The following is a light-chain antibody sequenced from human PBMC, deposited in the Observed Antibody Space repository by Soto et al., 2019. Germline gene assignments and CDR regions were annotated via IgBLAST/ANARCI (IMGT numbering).Light chain of an antibody. Sequence: DIQMTQSPSSLSASVGDRVTVTCRAIQSISTYLNWYQQKPCKAPKLLIYAASSLQSVVPSRFTCGGAGTYVTLPITNLQPEHFGTHYWRQSYSSPYTFGQGTKVESK. CDR2: AAS. V-gene: IGKV1-39*01. CDR3: RQSYSSPYT. CDR1: QSISTY. J-gene: IGKJ2*01.